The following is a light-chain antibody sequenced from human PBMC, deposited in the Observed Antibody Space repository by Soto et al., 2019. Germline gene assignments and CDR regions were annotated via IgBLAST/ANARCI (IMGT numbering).Light chain of an antibody. Sequence: DIQMTQSPSTLSASVGDRFTITCRSSQSISSWLAWYQQKPGKAPKLLIYDASSLESGVPSRFSGSGSGTEFTLTISSLQPDDFATYYCQQYQTYATFGQGTRLEI. J-gene: IGKJ5*01. CDR3: QQYQTYAT. V-gene: IGKV1-5*01. CDR1: QSISSW. CDR2: DAS.